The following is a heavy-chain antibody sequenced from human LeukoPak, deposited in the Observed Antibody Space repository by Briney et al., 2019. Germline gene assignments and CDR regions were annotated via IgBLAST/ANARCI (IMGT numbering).Heavy chain of an antibody. V-gene: IGHV3-21*01. D-gene: IGHD3-22*01. J-gene: IGHJ4*02. CDR3: ARAGVSISMIVAVPYSDY. CDR1: GFTFSSYS. Sequence: GGSLRASCAASGFTFSSYSMNWARQAPGKGLEWVSSISTSSSYMYYADSVKGRFTISRDNAKSSLYLQMNSLRAEDTAVYYCARAGVSISMIVAVPYSDYRGQGTLVTVSS. CDR2: ISTSSSYM.